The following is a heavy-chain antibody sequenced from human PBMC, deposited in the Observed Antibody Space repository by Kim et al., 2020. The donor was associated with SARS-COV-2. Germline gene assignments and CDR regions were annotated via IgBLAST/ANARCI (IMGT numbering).Heavy chain of an antibody. D-gene: IGHD5-18*01. V-gene: IGHV3-30-3*01. Sequence: GGSLRLSCAASGFTFSSYAMHWVRQAPGKGLEWVAVISYDGSNKYYADSVKGRFTISRDNSKNTLYLQMNSLRAEDTAVYYCARDSFQNSYGYFLKLGYYYGMDVWGQGTTVTVSS. J-gene: IGHJ6*02. CDR1: GFTFSSYA. CDR3: ARDSFQNSYGYFLKLGYYYGMDV. CDR2: ISYDGSNK.